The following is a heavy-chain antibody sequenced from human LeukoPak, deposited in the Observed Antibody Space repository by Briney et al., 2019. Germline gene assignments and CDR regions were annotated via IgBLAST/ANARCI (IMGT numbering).Heavy chain of an antibody. D-gene: IGHD3-10*01. CDR2: INPNSGGT. CDR1: GYTFTGYY. Sequence: GASVKASCKASGYTFTGYYMHWVRQAPGQGLEWMGWINPNSGGTNYAQKFQGRVTMTRDTSISTAYMELSRLRSDDTAVYYCAGAPPYYGSGSYYGDFDYWGQGTLVTVSS. V-gene: IGHV1-2*02. CDR3: AGAPPYYGSGSYYGDFDY. J-gene: IGHJ4*02.